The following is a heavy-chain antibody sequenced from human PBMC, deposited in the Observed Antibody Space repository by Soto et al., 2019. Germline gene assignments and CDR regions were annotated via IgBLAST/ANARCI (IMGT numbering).Heavy chain of an antibody. J-gene: IGHJ6*03. CDR1: GGSFSGYY. CDR2: INHSGST. Sequence: PSETLSLTCAVYGGSFSGYYWSWIRQPPGKGLEWIGEINHSGSTNYNPSLKSRVTISVDTSKNQFSLKLSSVTAADTAVYYCARGLQVLTGVVKRAPKGKNYYYMDVWGKGTTVTVSS. CDR3: ARGLQVLTGVVKRAPKGKNYYYMDV. V-gene: IGHV4-34*01. D-gene: IGHD3-3*01.